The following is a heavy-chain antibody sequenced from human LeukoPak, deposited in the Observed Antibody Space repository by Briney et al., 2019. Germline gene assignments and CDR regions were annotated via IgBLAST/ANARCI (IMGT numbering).Heavy chain of an antibody. CDR3: TKVPDTWLQADP. Sequence: PSETLSLTCTVSGGSISKSSSYWGWIRQPPGKGLEWIGTIYYSGSTYYNPSLKSRVTISLATSKNQFSLKLSSVTAADTAVYFCTKVPDTWLQADPWGQGTLVTVSP. J-gene: IGHJ5*02. V-gene: IGHV4-39*01. CDR2: IYYSGST. CDR1: GGSISKSSSY. D-gene: IGHD2-2*01.